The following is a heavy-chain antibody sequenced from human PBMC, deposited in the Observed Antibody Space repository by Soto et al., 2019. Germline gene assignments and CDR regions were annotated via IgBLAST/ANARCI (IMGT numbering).Heavy chain of an antibody. CDR1: GFTFSSYA. CDR2: ISGSGGST. D-gene: IGHD5-12*01. V-gene: IGHV3-23*01. J-gene: IGHJ5*02. Sequence: PGGSLRLSCAASGFTFSSYAMSWVRQAPGKGLEWVSAISGSGGSTYYADSVKGRFTISRDNSKNTLYLQMNSLRAEDTAVYYCAKDQRVDIVATTENWFDPWGQGTLVTVSS. CDR3: AKDQRVDIVATTENWFDP.